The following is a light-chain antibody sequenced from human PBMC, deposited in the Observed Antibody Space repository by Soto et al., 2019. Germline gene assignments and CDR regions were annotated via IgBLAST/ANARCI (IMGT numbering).Light chain of an antibody. Sequence: EIVLTQAPGILSLSPGERTTLSCRASQSVSTYLAWYQQRPGQXPRXXIYDASYRATGIPARFSGSGSGTELTLTISSLQSEDFGVYYCQQNKDWPGTFGQGTKVDIK. CDR3: QQNKDWPGT. CDR2: DAS. J-gene: IGKJ1*01. CDR1: QSVSTY. V-gene: IGKV3-11*01.